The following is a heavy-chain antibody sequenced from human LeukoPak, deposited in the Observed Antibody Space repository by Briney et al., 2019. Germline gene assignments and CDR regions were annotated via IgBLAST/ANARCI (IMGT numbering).Heavy chain of an antibody. J-gene: IGHJ4*02. CDR1: GFTFGSYS. Sequence: GGSLRLSCAASGFTFGSYSMNWVRQAPGKGLEWVSSISSSSSYIYYADSVKGRFAISRDNSKHTVYLQMDSLRAEDTAVYYCARDGGQSSGWPYYFDYWGQGTLVTVSS. CDR2: ISSSSSYI. CDR3: ARDGGQSSGWPYYFDY. V-gene: IGHV3-21*01. D-gene: IGHD6-19*01.